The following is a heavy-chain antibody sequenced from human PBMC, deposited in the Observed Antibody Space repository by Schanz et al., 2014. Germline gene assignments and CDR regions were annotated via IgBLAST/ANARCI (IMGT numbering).Heavy chain of an antibody. CDR1: GYIFINSG. D-gene: IGHD1-1*01. J-gene: IGHJ4*02. V-gene: IGHV1-18*01. CDR2: ISVYNHNK. CDR3: ARDRGFLDRDDLYYLDA. Sequence: QMQLVQSGPEVKKPGATVKVSCKASGYIFINSGIRWVRQAPGQGLEYMVWISVYNHNKEYDQKFQGRVTMTTDTSTSSAYMTRMRARSADAYVYDCARDRGFLDRDDLYYLDAWGQGTMVTVSS.